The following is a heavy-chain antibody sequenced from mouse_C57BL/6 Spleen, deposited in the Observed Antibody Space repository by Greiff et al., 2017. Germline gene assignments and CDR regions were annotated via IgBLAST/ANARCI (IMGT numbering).Heavy chain of an antibody. Sequence: VKLQQPGAELVKPGASVKLSCKASGYTFTSSWMHWVKQRPGQGLEWIGMIHPNSGSTNYNEKFKSKATLTVDKSSSTAYMQLSSLTSEDSAVYYCARSGYSNYDYWGQGTTLTVSS. CDR2: IHPNSGST. CDR3: ARSGYSNYDY. D-gene: IGHD2-5*01. V-gene: IGHV1-64*01. CDR1: GYTFTSSW. J-gene: IGHJ2*01.